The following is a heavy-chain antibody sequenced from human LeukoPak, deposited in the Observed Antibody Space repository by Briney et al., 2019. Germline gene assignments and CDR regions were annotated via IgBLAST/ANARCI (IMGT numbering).Heavy chain of an antibody. CDR2: IYHGGST. V-gene: IGHV4-38-2*02. CDR3: ASFKSLTRNWFDP. Sequence: PSETLSLTCTVSGYPISSGYYWGWIRQPPGKGLEWIGSIYHGGSTYYNPSLKSRVTISVDTSKNQFSLKLSSVTAADTAVYYCASFKSLTRNWFDPWGQGTLVTVSS. J-gene: IGHJ5*02. CDR1: GYPISSGYY.